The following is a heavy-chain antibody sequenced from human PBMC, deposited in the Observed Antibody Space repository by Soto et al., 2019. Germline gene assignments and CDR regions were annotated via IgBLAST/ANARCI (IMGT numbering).Heavy chain of an antibody. D-gene: IGHD4-17*01. Sequence: WTWIRQSPGKGLEWIGNVYYNGATTYNPSLRSRVAISIDTSEQQFSLKLNSLTAADSATYFCARAGQTVSFFDFWAQGALVAISS. V-gene: IGHV4-59*01. CDR2: VYYNGAT. J-gene: IGHJ5*01. CDR3: ARAGQTVSFFDF.